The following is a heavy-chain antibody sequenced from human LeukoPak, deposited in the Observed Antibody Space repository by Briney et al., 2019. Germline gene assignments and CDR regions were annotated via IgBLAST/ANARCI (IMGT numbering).Heavy chain of an antibody. CDR3: AAESSPAPFYYYGMDV. J-gene: IGHJ6*02. CDR1: GFTFTSSA. D-gene: IGHD6-6*01. CDR2: IVVGSGNT. V-gene: IGHV1-58*02. Sequence: VASVKVSCKASGFTFTSSAMQWVRQARGQRLEWIGWIVVGSGNTSYAQKFQERVTITRDMSTSTAYMELSSLRSEDTAVYYCAAESSPAPFYYYGMDVRGQGTTVTVSS.